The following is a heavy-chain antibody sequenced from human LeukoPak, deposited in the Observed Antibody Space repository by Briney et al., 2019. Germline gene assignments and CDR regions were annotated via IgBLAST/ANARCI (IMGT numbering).Heavy chain of an antibody. J-gene: IGHJ4*02. CDR2: INTNTGNP. CDR3: ARESSLLYYDSTQVDY. D-gene: IGHD3-22*01. V-gene: IGHV7-4-1*02. CDR1: GYTLSSHA. Sequence: ASVKVSCKTSGYTLSSHAMNWVRQAPGQGLEWMGWINTNTGNPTYAQGFTGRFVFSLDTSVSTAYLQISSLKAEDTAVYYCARESSLLYYDSTQVDYWGQGTLVTVSS.